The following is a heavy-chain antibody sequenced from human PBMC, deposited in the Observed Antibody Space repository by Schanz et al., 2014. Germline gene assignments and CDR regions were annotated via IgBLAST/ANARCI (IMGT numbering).Heavy chain of an antibody. CDR2: TSNDGSFT. J-gene: IGHJ4*02. Sequence: VQLVESGGGLVKPGGSLRLSCAASGFTFSDSWMHWVRQAPGKGLVWVSRTSNDGSFTTFADSVKGRFTISRDNAKNTLYLQMNSLRAEETAVYYCVRDTDYHFDYWGQGTLVTVSS. V-gene: IGHV3-74*01. D-gene: IGHD4-17*01. CDR1: GFTFSDSW. CDR3: VRDTDYHFDY.